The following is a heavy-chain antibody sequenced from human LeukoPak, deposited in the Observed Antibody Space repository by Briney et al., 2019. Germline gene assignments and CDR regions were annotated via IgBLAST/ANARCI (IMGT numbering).Heavy chain of an antibody. CDR1: GGSISSYY. CDR2: IYTSGST. J-gene: IGHJ6*02. V-gene: IGHV4-4*07. D-gene: IGHD3-10*01. Sequence: SETLSLTCTVSGGSISSYYWSWIRQPAGKGLEWIGRIYTSGSTNYNPSLKSRVTMSVDTSKNQFSLKLSSVTAADTAVYYSARDQSITMVRGVIITLDGMDVWGQGTTVTVSS. CDR3: ARDQSITMVRGVIITLDGMDV.